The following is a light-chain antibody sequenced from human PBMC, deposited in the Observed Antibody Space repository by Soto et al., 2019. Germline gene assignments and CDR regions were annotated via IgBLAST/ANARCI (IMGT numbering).Light chain of an antibody. Sequence: DIVLTQSPGTLSLSPGERATLSCRASQSVSSSYLAWYQQKPGQAPRLLIYGASSRATGIPDRFSGSGSGTDFTLTIISLEPEDFAVYSCHQYDSSPLTFGGGTKVEIK. V-gene: IGKV3-20*01. CDR2: GAS. CDR3: HQYDSSPLT. J-gene: IGKJ4*01. CDR1: QSVSSSY.